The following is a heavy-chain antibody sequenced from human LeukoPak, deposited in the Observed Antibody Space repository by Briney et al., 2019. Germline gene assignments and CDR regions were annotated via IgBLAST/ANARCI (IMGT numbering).Heavy chain of an antibody. Sequence: VASVKVSCKASGYTFTGYYMHWVRQAPGQGLEWMGWISAYNGNTNYAQKLQGRVTMTTDTSTSTAYMELRSLRSDDTAVYYCARDEGRYYDGNAFDIWGQGTMVTVSS. D-gene: IGHD3-22*01. CDR3: ARDEGRYYDGNAFDI. J-gene: IGHJ3*02. V-gene: IGHV1-18*04. CDR1: GYTFTGYY. CDR2: ISAYNGNT.